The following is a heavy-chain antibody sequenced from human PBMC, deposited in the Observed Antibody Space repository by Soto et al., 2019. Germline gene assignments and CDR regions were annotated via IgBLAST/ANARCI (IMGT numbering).Heavy chain of an antibody. CDR2: IVPLFGTT. D-gene: IGHD6-6*01. CDR3: ARDGDVTSTRPRGALVI. V-gene: IGHV1-69*01. CDR1: GGTFSSYT. Sequence: QVQLVQSGAEVKKPGSSVKVSCKASGGTFSSYTFSWVRQAPGQGLEWMGGIVPLFGTTNDAKIFQGRVTISADESTSTVYIELSSLRSEDSAMYYCARDGDVTSTRPRGALVIWGQGTVITVSS. J-gene: IGHJ3*02.